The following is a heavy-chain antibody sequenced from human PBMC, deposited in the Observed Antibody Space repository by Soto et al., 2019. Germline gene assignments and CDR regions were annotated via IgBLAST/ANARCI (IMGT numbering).Heavy chain of an antibody. Sequence: GGSLRLSCSASGFTFSIYAMHWVRQAPGKGLEYVSSISTNGGSTHYADSVKGRFTISRDNSKNTQYLQMSSLRAEDTAVYYCARTGGYSYGYLWYFDYWGQGTMGTVSS. J-gene: IGHJ4*02. CDR2: ISTNGGST. D-gene: IGHD5-18*01. CDR1: GFTFSIYA. V-gene: IGHV3-64D*06. CDR3: ARTGGYSYGYLWYFDY.